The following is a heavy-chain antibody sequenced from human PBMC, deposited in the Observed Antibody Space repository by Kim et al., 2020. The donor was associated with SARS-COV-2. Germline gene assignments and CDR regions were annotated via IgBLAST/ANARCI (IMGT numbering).Heavy chain of an antibody. Sequence: TTYFADSVKGRLTISRHNSKNTVFRQMDSLRAEDSAVYLCAGNLVTGHDGFWGQGTLVTVSS. J-gene: IGHJ4*02. V-gene: IGHV3-53*04. CDR2: TT. CDR3: AGNLVTGHDGF. D-gene: IGHD1-20*01.